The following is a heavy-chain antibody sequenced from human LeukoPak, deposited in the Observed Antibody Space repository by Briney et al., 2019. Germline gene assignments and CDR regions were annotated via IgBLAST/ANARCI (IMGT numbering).Heavy chain of an antibody. V-gene: IGHV3-21*01. D-gene: IGHD4-23*01. CDR3: ARVVRWFDP. CDR2: ISSSSSYI. J-gene: IGHJ5*02. CDR1: GFTFCSYS. Sequence: GGSLRLSCAASGFTFCSYSMNWVRQARGRGLEWGSSISSSSSYIYYADSVRGGFTISRDNAKNWLYPQMNSLRAEDTAVYYCARVVRWFDPWGQGPLVPVSS.